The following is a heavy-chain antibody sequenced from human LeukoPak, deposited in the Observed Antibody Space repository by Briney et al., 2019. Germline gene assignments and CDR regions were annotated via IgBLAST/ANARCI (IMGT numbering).Heavy chain of an antibody. CDR1: GYPFTNYW. J-gene: IGHJ6*03. CDR3: ARTRPVYYYMDV. V-gene: IGHV5-51*01. CDR2: IYYDDSEA. Sequence: GESLKISFKGGGYPFTNYWVVWVRQMPGKGLEWMGAIYYDDSEAQYSPSFQGHVTISVDKSISTVYLQWSALKASDSAMYYCARTRPVYYYMDVWGKGTTVTVSS.